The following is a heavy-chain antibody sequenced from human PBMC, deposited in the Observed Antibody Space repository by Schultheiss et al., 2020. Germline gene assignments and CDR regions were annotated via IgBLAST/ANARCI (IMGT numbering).Heavy chain of an antibody. CDR2: IKSKTDGGTT. D-gene: IGHD6-6*01. CDR1: GFTFSNAW. V-gene: IGHV3-15*01. CDR3: AKTRGQYSSYEYDS. Sequence: GESLKISCAASGFTFSNAWMSWVRQAPGKGLEWVGRIKSKTDGGTTDYAAPVKGRFTISRDDSKNTLYLQMNSLKTEDTAVYYCAKTRGQYSSYEYDSWGQGTLVTVS. J-gene: IGHJ5*02.